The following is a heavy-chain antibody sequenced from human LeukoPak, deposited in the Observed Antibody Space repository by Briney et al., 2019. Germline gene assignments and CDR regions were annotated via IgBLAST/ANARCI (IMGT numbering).Heavy chain of an antibody. CDR2: ISGNSVST. CDR1: GFTFSSYA. J-gene: IGHJ4*02. Sequence: GGSLRLSCAASGFTFSSYAMSWVRQAPGKGLEWVSGISGNSVSTYYADSVKGRFTISRDNSKNSLYLQMNSLRAEDTALYYCAREGLRFYYDRSGYPPAYWGQGTLVTVSS. D-gene: IGHD3-22*01. V-gene: IGHV3-23*01. CDR3: AREGLRFYYDRSGYPPAY.